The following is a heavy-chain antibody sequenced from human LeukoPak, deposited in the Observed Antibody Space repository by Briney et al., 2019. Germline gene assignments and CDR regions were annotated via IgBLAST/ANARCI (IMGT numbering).Heavy chain of an antibody. J-gene: IGHJ4*02. CDR2: IYYSGST. Sequence: PSETLSLTCTVSGGSVSSGSYYWSWIRQPPGKGLEWIGYIYYSGSTNYNPSLKSRVTISVDTSKNQFSLKLSSVTAADTAVYYCARAADYYDSSGSLTPLDYWGQGTLVTVSS. CDR3: ARAADYYDSSGSLTPLDY. CDR1: GGSVSSGSYY. D-gene: IGHD3-22*01. V-gene: IGHV4-61*01.